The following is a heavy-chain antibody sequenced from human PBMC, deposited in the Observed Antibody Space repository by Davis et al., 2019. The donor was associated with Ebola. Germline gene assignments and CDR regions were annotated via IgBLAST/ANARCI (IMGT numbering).Heavy chain of an antibody. V-gene: IGHV4-34*01. D-gene: IGHD1-14*01. Sequence: SETLSLTCAVYGASLRNFFWSWVRQPPGKGLEWIGEIHPSEQTVSSPSLESRVAISLDTSKNQFSLRLKSVTAADSGVYYCARTALTSVSDAGLGYNYFDPWGQGTLVTVSS. CDR1: GASLRNFF. CDR3: ARTALTSVSDAGLGYNYFDP. J-gene: IGHJ4*02. CDR2: IHPSEQT.